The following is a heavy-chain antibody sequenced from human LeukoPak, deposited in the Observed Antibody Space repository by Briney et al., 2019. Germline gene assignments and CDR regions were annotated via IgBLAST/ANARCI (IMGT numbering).Heavy chain of an antibody. J-gene: IGHJ6*02. D-gene: IGHD1-26*01. CDR3: ARDLVEGATGYYYGMDV. Sequence: GASVTVSFTASGYTFTIYYMHWVRQAPGQGLEWMGIINPSGGSTSYAQKFQGRVTMTRDTSTSTVYMELSSLRSEDTAVYYCARDLVEGATGYYYGMDVWGQGTTVTVSS. CDR2: INPSGGST. V-gene: IGHV1-46*01. CDR1: GYTFTIYY.